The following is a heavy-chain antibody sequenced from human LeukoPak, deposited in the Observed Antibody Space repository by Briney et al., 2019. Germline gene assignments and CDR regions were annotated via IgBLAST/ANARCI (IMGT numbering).Heavy chain of an antibody. J-gene: IGHJ4*02. Sequence: SVKVSCKASGGTFSSYAISWVRQAPGQGLEWMGGIIPIFGTANYAQKFHGRVTITTDESTSTAYMELSSLRSEDTAVYYCARGEGRRDGYNPLPYWGQGTLVTVSS. D-gene: IGHD5-24*01. CDR1: GGTFSSYA. CDR3: ARGEGRRDGYNPLPY. V-gene: IGHV1-69*05. CDR2: IIPIFGTA.